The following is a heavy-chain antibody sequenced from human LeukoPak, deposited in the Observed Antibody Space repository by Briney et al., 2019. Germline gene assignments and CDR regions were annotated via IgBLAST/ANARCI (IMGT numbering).Heavy chain of an antibody. CDR3: ATDWRRGSGFDY. Sequence: PGGSLRLSCSASGFTFSSYGMHWVRQAPGKGLEWVAFIRYDGSNKYYADSVKGRFTISRDNYKNTVYLQMNSLRAEHTAVYYCATDWRRGSGFDYWGQGTLVTVSS. V-gene: IGHV3-30*02. CDR1: GFTFSSYG. CDR2: IRYDGSNK. D-gene: IGHD3-10*01. J-gene: IGHJ4*02.